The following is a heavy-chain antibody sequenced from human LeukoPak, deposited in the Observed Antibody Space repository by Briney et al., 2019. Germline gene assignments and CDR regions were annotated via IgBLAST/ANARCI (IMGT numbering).Heavy chain of an antibody. CDR1: GFTFRSYG. V-gene: IGHV3-30*18. Sequence: PGRSLRLSCVASGFTFRSYGMHWVRQAPGKGLEWLTAISFDESDKYYVDSVKGRFTISRDNFKNILYLQMDSLRPEGTAVYYCAKDGAVCINGVCSNHGIDYWGQGTLVTISS. J-gene: IGHJ4*02. CDR3: AKDGAVCINGVCSNHGIDY. CDR2: ISFDESDK. D-gene: IGHD2-8*01.